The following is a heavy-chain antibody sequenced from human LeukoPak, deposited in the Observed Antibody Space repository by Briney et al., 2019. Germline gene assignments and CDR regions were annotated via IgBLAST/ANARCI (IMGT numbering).Heavy chain of an antibody. Sequence: ASVKVSCKASGYTFTSYGISWVRQAPGQGLEWMRWISAYNGNTNYAQKLQGRVTMTTDTSTSTAYMELRSLRSDDTAVYYCARERVGGGYCSGGSCYSFAFDIWGQGTMVTVSS. CDR3: ARERVGGGYCSGGSCYSFAFDI. J-gene: IGHJ3*02. V-gene: IGHV1-18*01. D-gene: IGHD2-15*01. CDR1: GYTFTSYG. CDR2: ISAYNGNT.